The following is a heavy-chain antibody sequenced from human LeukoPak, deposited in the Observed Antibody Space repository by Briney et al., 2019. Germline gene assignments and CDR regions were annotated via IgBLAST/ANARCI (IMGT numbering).Heavy chain of an antibody. V-gene: IGHV4-34*01. CDR1: GGSFSGYY. D-gene: IGHD3-3*01. J-gene: IGHJ6*02. CDR3: ARYYLDYDFWSGSPSGYYGMDV. Sequence: TTSETLSLTCAVYGGSFSGYYWSWIRQPPGKGLEWIGEINHSGSTDYNPSLESRVTISVDTSKNQFSLKLSSVTAADTAVYYCARYYLDYDFWSGSPSGYYGMDVWGQGTTVTVSS. CDR2: INHSGST.